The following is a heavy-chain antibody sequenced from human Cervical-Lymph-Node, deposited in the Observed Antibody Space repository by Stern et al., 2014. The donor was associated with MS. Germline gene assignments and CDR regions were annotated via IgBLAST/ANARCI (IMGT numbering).Heavy chain of an antibody. J-gene: IGHJ5*02. V-gene: IGHV4-59*01. Sequence: QVQLQESGPGLVKHSETLSLTCTVSGGSISSYYWSWIRQPPGKGLEWIGYIYYSGSTNYNPSLKSRVTISVDTSKNQFSLKLSSVTAADTAVYYCARAEAGDGWFDPWGQGTLVTVSS. D-gene: IGHD6-13*01. CDR2: IYYSGST. CDR3: ARAEAGDGWFDP. CDR1: GGSISSYY.